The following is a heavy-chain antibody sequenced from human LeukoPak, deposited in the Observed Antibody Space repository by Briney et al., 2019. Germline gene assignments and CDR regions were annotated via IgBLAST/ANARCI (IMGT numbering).Heavy chain of an antibody. CDR2: ISGSGGST. D-gene: IGHD2-2*01. CDR1: GFTFSSYA. Sequence: PGGSLRLSCAASGFTFSSYAMSWVRQAPGKGLEWVSAISGSGGSTYYADSVKGRFTISRDNSKSTLYLQMNSLRAEDTAVYYCARARYCSSITCRDAFDIWGQGTMVTV. CDR3: ARARYCSSITCRDAFDI. V-gene: IGHV3-23*01. J-gene: IGHJ3*02.